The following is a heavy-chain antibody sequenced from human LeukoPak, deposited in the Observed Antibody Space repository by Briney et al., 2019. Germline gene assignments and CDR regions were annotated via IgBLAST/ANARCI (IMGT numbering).Heavy chain of an antibody. D-gene: IGHD4-17*01. CDR1: GFTFSSYW. V-gene: IGHV3-7*01. CDR3: ARESGSVTSEVDFDY. CDR2: IRQDGSQK. J-gene: IGHJ4*02. Sequence: PPGGSLRLSCAASGFTFSSYWMSWVRQAPGKGLEWVATIRQDGSQKYYVDSVKGRFTIPRDNAKNSLYLQMNSLRAEDTAVYYCARESGSVTSEVDFDYWGQGTLVTVSS.